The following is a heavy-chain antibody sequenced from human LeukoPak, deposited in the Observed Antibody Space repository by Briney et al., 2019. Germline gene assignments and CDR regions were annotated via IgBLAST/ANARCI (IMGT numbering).Heavy chain of an antibody. CDR3: ARLSKGRYFDYIFDN. Sequence: PSETLSLTCTVSGGSVSSTEFYWGWIRQPPGKGLQWTGNIYYTGSTYYNPSLNSRVAMSVDTSQNQFSLKMASVTAADTAVYYCARLSKGRYFDYIFDNWGQGTLVTVSS. CDR2: IYYTGST. D-gene: IGHD3-9*01. CDR1: GGSVSSTEFY. J-gene: IGHJ4*02. V-gene: IGHV4-39*01.